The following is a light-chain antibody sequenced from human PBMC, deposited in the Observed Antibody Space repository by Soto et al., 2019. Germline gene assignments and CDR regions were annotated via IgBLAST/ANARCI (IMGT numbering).Light chain of an antibody. Sequence: DIQMTQSPSSLSASVGDRVTITCRASQSISNYLNWYQQKPGKAPNLLIYAATSLQTGVPSRFSGSGSGTNFTITITNLRPEDFATYYCQQSFTSPRTFGQGTNLDIK. V-gene: IGKV1-39*01. J-gene: IGKJ2*01. CDR1: QSISNY. CDR2: AAT. CDR3: QQSFTSPRT.